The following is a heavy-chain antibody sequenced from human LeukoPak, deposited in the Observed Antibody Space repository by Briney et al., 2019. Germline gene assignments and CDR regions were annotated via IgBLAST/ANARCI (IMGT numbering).Heavy chain of an antibody. CDR1: GFTFSSYA. CDR2: ISYDGSNK. Sequence: PGGSLRLSCAASGFTFSSYAMHWVRQAPGKGLEWVAVISYDGSNKYYADSVKGRFTISRDNSKNTLYLQMNSLRAEDTAVYYCARGGDILTGYPKFYYYYGTDVWGKGTTVTVSS. J-gene: IGHJ6*04. CDR3: ARGGDILTGYPKFYYYYGTDV. D-gene: IGHD3-9*01. V-gene: IGHV3-30*04.